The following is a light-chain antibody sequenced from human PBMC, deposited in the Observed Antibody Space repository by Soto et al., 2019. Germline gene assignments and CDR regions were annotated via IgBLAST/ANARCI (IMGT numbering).Light chain of an antibody. Sequence: QSALTQPASVSGSPGQSITISCTGTSSDIGGYNYVSWYQQHPGKAPKLMIYEVTNRPSGLSNRFSGSKSGNTASLTISGLQAEDEADYYCTSYTSSSTNYVFGTGTKVTV. CDR1: SSDIGGYNY. V-gene: IGLV2-14*01. J-gene: IGLJ1*01. CDR2: EVT. CDR3: TSYTSSSTNYV.